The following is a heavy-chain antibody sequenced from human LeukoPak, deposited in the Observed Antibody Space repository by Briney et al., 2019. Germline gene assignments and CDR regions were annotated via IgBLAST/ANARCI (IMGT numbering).Heavy chain of an antibody. CDR3: ARDASFSYYGSGSYFDY. V-gene: IGHV3-21*01. D-gene: IGHD3-10*01. CDR1: GFTFSSYS. Sequence: PGRSLRLSCAASGFTFSSYSMNWVRQAPGKGLEWVSSISSSSSYIYYADSVKGRFTISRDNAKNSLYLQMNSLRAEDTAVYYCARDASFSYYGSGSYFDYWGQGTLVTVSS. CDR2: ISSSSSYI. J-gene: IGHJ4*02.